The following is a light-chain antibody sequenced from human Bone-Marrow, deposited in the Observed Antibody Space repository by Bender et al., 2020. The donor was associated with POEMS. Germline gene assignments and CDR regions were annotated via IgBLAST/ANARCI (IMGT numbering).Light chain of an antibody. CDR1: NIGSKS. CDR3: QSADSSGTYWM. V-gene: IGLV3-9*01. J-gene: IGLJ3*02. CDR2: DDS. Sequence: SYELTQPLSVSVALGQTARITCGGNNIGSKSVHWYQQKPGQAPVLVVYDDSDRPSGIPERFSGSASGTTVTLTISGVRAEDEADYYCQSADSSGTYWMFGGGTKVTVL.